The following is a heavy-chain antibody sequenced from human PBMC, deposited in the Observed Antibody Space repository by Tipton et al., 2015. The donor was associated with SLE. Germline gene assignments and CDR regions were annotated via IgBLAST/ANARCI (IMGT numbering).Heavy chain of an antibody. D-gene: IGHD6-6*01. J-gene: IGHJ4*02. Sequence: QLVQSGAEVKKPGATVKVSCKASGYTFTSYDINWVRQATGQGLEWMGWTNPNNGNTGYAQTFQGRITMTRDTSISTAYMELSSLRSEDTAVYYCVRHGGHSRSSLVEYWGQGTLVTVSS. V-gene: IGHV1-8*02. CDR2: TNPNNGNT. CDR1: GYTFTSYD. CDR3: VRHGGHSRSSLVEY.